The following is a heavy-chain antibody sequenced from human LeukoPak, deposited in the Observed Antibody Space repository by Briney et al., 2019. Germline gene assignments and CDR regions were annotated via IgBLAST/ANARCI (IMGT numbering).Heavy chain of an antibody. Sequence: PSETLSLTCTVSGGSISSSSYYWGWIRQPPGKGLEWIGSIYYSGSTYYNPSLKSRVTISVDTSKNQFSLKLSSVTAEDTAVYYCARDKGHYDVDYWGQGTLVTVSS. D-gene: IGHD3-16*01. CDR2: IYYSGST. V-gene: IGHV4-39*07. CDR1: GGSISSSSYY. J-gene: IGHJ4*02. CDR3: ARDKGHYDVDY.